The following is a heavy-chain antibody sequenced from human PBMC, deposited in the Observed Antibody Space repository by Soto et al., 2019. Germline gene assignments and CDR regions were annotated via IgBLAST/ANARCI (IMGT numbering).Heavy chain of an antibody. CDR1: GFTFSSYA. V-gene: IGHV3-23*01. J-gene: IGHJ4*02. D-gene: IGHD5-12*01. CDR3: ARTSMTTRYSSYFDY. Sequence: GGSLRLSCAASGFTFSSYAMSWVRQAPGKGLEWVSAISGSGGSTYYADSVKGRFTISRDNAKNSLYLQMNSLRAEDTAVYYCARTSMTTRYSSYFDYWGQGTLVTVSS. CDR2: ISGSGGST.